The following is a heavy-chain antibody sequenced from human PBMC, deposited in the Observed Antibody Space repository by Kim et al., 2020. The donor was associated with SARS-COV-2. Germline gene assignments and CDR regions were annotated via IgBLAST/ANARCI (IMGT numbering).Heavy chain of an antibody. CDR1: GFTLSSYW. CDR3: ARGSGSYSYYYYYMDV. J-gene: IGHJ6*03. CDR2: IKQDGSER. Sequence: GGSLRLSCAASGFTLSSYWMTWVRQAPGKGQWVANIKQDGSERYYVDSVKGRFTISRDNAKNSLYLQMNSLRVEDTAVYYCARGSGSYSYYYYYMDVWGKGTTVTVSS. V-gene: IGHV3-7*01. D-gene: IGHD3-10*01.